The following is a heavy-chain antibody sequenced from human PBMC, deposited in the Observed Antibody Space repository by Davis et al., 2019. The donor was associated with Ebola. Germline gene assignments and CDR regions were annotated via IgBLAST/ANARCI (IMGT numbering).Heavy chain of an antibody. J-gene: IGHJ4*02. CDR3: ARHQPGHYNWNYDY. CDR2: IYYSGST. CDR1: GGSISSYY. V-gene: IGHV4-59*08. Sequence: MPSETLSLTCTVSGGSISSYYWSWIRQPPGKGLEWIGYIYYSGSTNYNPSLKSRVTISVDTSKNQFSLKLSSVTAADTAVYYCARHQPGHYNWNYDYWGQGTLVTVSS. D-gene: IGHD1-20*01.